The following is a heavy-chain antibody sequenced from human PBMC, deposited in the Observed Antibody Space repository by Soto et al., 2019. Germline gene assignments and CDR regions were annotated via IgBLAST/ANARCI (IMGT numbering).Heavy chain of an antibody. CDR1: GGSVSSGSYY. J-gene: IGHJ5*02. V-gene: IGHV4-61*01. Sequence: SETLSLTCTVSGGSVSSGSYYWSWIRQPPGKGLEWIGYIYYSGSTNYNPSLKSRVTISVDTSKNQFSLKLSSVTAADTAVYYCATFRNWFDPWGQGTLVTVS. CDR3: ATFRNWFDP. CDR2: IYYSGST.